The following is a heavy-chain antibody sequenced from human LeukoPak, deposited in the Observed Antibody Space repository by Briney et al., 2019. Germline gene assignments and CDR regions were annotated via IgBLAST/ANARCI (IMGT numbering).Heavy chain of an antibody. Sequence: ASVTVSCKASEYTFTSYDINWVRQATGQGLEWMGWMNPNSGNTGYAQKFQGRATMTRVTSISTAYMELNNLTSEDTAVYYCARGSWGEIAGRKSFEFWGQGSLVTVSS. V-gene: IGHV1-8*01. J-gene: IGHJ4*02. CDR3: ARGSWGEIAGRKSFEF. D-gene: IGHD6-6*01. CDR2: MNPNSGNT. CDR1: EYTFTSYD.